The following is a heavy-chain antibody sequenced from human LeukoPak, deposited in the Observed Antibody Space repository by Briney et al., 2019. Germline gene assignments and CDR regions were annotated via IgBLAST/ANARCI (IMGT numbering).Heavy chain of an antibody. CDR2: MNPNSGNT. CDR1: GGTFSSYA. V-gene: IGHV1-8*02. J-gene: IGHJ4*02. D-gene: IGHD6-19*01. CDR3: ARRYSSGWPQFDY. Sequence: GSSVKVSCKASGGTFSSYAISWVRQAPGQGLEWMGWMNPNSGNTGYAQKFQGRVTMTRNTSISTAYMELSSLKASDTAMYYCARRYSSGWPQFDYWGQGTLVTVSS.